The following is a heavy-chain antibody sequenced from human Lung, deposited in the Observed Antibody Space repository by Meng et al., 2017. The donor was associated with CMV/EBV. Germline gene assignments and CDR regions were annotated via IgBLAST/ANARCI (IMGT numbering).Heavy chain of an antibody. CDR2: VFHTGAT. Sequence: SETLSLTCTVSGGSISSSSYYWSWIRQHPGKGPEWIGYVFHTGATYYSPSLNSRLTLSLDTSKNQFSLKSSSVTAADMAVYYCARGSPYEPNYGADVWGPGTTVTVSS. CDR3: ARGSPYEPNYGADV. D-gene: IGHD5-12*01. V-gene: IGHV4-31*03. J-gene: IGHJ6*02. CDR1: GGSISSSSYY.